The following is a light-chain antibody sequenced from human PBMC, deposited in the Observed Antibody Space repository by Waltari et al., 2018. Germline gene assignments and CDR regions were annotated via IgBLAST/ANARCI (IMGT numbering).Light chain of an antibody. Sequence: DIQMTQSPSTLSASLGDRVTTTCRASQGISNWLAWYQQKPGKAPKLLIYKASSLESGVPSRFSGSGSGTEFTLTISSLQPDDFATYYCQQYNSYSWTFGQGTKVEIK. V-gene: IGKV1-5*03. J-gene: IGKJ1*01. CDR2: KAS. CDR1: QGISNW. CDR3: QQYNSYSWT.